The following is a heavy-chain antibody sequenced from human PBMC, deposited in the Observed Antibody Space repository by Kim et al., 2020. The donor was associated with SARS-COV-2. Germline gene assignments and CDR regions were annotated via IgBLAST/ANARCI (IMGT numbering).Heavy chain of an antibody. D-gene: IGHD3-22*01. CDR1: GFTFSSYS. CDR3: ARVADYYDSSGYYYYYYYGMDV. J-gene: IGHJ6*02. Sequence: GGSLRLSCAASGFTFSSYSMNWVRQAPGKGLEWVSSISSSSSYIYYADSVKGRFTISRDNAKNSLYLQMNSLRAEDTAVYYCARVADYYDSSGYYYYYYYGMDVWGQGTTVTVSS. CDR2: ISSSSSYI. V-gene: IGHV3-21*01.